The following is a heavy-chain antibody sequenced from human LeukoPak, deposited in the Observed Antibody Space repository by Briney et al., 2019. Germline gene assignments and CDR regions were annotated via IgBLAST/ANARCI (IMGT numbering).Heavy chain of an antibody. V-gene: IGHV4-59*12. CDR1: GGSISSYY. CDR2: IYYSGST. D-gene: IGHD1-1*01. CDR3: AREALERGDAFDI. J-gene: IGHJ3*02. Sequence: SETLSLTCTVSGGSISSYYWSWIRQPPGKGLEWIGYIYYSGSTNYNPSLKSRVTISVDTSKNQFSLKLSSVTAADTAVYYCAREALERGDAFDIWGQGTMVTVSS.